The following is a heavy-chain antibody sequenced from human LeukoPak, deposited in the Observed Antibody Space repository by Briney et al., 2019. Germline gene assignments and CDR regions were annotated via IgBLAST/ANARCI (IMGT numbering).Heavy chain of an antibody. Sequence: ASVKVSCKASGYTFTSYDINWVQQATGQGLEWMGWMNPNSGNTGYAQKFQGRVTMTRNTSISTAYMELSSLRSEDTAVYYCARVRAYDYVWGSYRRHPFDYWGQGTLVTVSS. CDR3: ARVRAYDYVWGSYRRHPFDY. D-gene: IGHD3-16*02. CDR2: MNPNSGNT. V-gene: IGHV1-8*01. CDR1: GYTFTSYD. J-gene: IGHJ4*02.